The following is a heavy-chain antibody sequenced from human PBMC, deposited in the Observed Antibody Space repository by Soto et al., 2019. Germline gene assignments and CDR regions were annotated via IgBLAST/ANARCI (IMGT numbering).Heavy chain of an antibody. Sequence: QVQVVQSGAEVKKPGASVKVSCKASGYTFTNYAIHWVRQAPGQSLEWMGWINTGNGNTYYSQKMQARVTITRDTSASTAYMELSRLRSEDTAVYYCARSRVRGGYYFDYWGQGALVTVSS. D-gene: IGHD3-16*01. V-gene: IGHV1-3*04. CDR3: ARSRVRGGYYFDY. CDR1: GYTFTNYA. CDR2: INTGNGNT. J-gene: IGHJ4*02.